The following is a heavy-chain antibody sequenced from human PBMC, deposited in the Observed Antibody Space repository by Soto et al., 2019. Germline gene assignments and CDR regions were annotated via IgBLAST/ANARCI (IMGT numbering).Heavy chain of an antibody. Sequence: GGSLRLSCAASGFTFSSYSMNWVRQAPGKGLEWVSSISSSSSYIYYADSVKGRFTISRDNAKNSLYLQMNSLRAEDTAVYYCASDQAGYSYGYVPDAFDIWGQGTMVTVSS. CDR3: ASDQAGYSYGYVPDAFDI. CDR2: ISSSSSYI. D-gene: IGHD5-18*01. J-gene: IGHJ3*02. CDR1: GFTFSSYS. V-gene: IGHV3-21*01.